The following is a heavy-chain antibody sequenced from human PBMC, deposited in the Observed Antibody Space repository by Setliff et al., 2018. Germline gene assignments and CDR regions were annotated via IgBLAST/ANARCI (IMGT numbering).Heavy chain of an antibody. D-gene: IGHD1-26*01. CDR1: GGTFSSYA. Sequence: ASVKVSCKASGGTFSSYAISWVRQAPGQGLEWMGGIIPIFGTANYAQKFQGRVTITADESTSTAYMELSSLRSEDTAVYYCARGTGTYSDLDYWGQGALVTVSS. J-gene: IGHJ4*02. CDR3: ARGTGTYSDLDY. V-gene: IGHV1-69*13. CDR2: IIPIFGTA.